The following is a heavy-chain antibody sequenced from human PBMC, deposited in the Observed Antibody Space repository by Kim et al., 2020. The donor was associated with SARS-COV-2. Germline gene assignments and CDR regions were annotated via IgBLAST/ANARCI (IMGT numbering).Heavy chain of an antibody. CDR1: GFTFSSYS. D-gene: IGHD3-10*01. V-gene: IGHV3-21*01. CDR2: ISGSSSSSYI. CDR3: ARDKWYYGSGRQLDY. J-gene: IGHJ4*01. Sequence: GGSLRLSCATSGFTFSSYSMNWFRQAPGKGLEWVSSISGSSSSSYIYYADSVKGRFTISSDNTKNSLYLHMSSLRAEDTDVYYCARDKWYYGSGRQLDYWGQGTLVTVSS.